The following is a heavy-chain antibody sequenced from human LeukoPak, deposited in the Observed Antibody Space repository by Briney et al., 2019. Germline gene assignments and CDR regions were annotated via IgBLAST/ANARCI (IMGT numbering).Heavy chain of an antibody. CDR1: GFTFSSYW. Sequence: GGSLRLSCAASGFTFSSYWMHWVRQAPGKGLVWVSRINSDGSSTDYADSVKGRFTISRDNAKNTLCLQMNSLRAEDTAVYYCARDQIVYYMDVWGKGTTVTISS. V-gene: IGHV3-74*01. CDR3: ARDQIVYYMDV. J-gene: IGHJ6*03. CDR2: INSDGSST. D-gene: IGHD3-22*01.